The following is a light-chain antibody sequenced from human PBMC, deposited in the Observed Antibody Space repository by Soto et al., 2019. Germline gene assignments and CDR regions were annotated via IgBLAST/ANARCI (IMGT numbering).Light chain of an antibody. Sequence: DIQMTHSPSSLSASVGGRVTITCRASQILSSYLHWYQQKPGKAPKLLIYAASNLQSGVPSRFSASGSRTDFTLTLTSLHPEDFATYYCQQGYSTPWTFGQGTKVDIK. V-gene: IGKV1-39*01. CDR3: QQGYSTPWT. CDR2: AAS. CDR1: QILSSY. J-gene: IGKJ1*01.